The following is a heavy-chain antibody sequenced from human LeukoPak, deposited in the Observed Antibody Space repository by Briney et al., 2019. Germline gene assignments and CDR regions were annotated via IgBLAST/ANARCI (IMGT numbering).Heavy chain of an antibody. V-gene: IGHV3-21*01. J-gene: IGHJ4*02. Sequence: PGGSLRLSCAASGFTFSSYSMNWVRQAPGKGLGWVSSISSSSSYIYYADSVKGRFTISRDNAKNSLYLQMNSLRAEDTAVYYCARGWNYYDSSAYYSFDYWGQGTLVTVSS. CDR3: ARGWNYYDSSAYYSFDY. CDR1: GFTFSSYS. D-gene: IGHD3-22*01. CDR2: ISSSSSYI.